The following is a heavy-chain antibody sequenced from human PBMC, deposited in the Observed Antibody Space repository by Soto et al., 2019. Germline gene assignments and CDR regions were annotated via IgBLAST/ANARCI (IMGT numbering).Heavy chain of an antibody. CDR3: TRNAGGRFYGGFDN. CDR2: IKSDGTTT. V-gene: IGHV3-74*01. J-gene: IGHJ4*02. Sequence: EVHLVASGGDLVQPGGSLRLSCTTAGFNFSSYWVNWVRQAPGKGVEWVSRIKSDGTTTDYADSVKGRFIIPRDNDKRTVDLEMNSLRADDTAVYYCTRNAGGRFYGGFDNWGQGTLVIVSS. CDR1: GFNFSSYW. D-gene: IGHD1-26*01.